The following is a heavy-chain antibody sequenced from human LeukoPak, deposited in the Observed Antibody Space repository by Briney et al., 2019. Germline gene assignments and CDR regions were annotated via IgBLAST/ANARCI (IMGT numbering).Heavy chain of an antibody. J-gene: IGHJ6*03. CDR1: GFTFDDYA. V-gene: IGHV3-9*01. CDR3: AKGAGVPAAASYYYYYMDV. Sequence: PGGSLRLSCAASGFTFDDYAMHWVRQAPGMGLEWVSGISWNSASIGYADSVKGRFTISRDNAKNSLYLQMNSLRAEDTALYYCAKGAGVPAAASYYYYYMDVWGKGTTVTISS. D-gene: IGHD2-2*01. CDR2: ISWNSASI.